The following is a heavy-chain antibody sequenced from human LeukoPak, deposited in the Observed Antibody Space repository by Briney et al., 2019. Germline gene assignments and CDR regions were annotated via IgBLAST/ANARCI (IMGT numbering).Heavy chain of an antibody. Sequence: SETLSLTCTVSGGSISSYYWSWIRQPPGKGLEWIGYIYYSGSTNYNPSLKSRVTMSVDTSKNQFSLKLSSVTAADTAVYYCARHSTTWTPFDYWGQGTLVTVSS. CDR2: IYYSGST. CDR1: GGSISSYY. D-gene: IGHD2/OR15-2a*01. CDR3: ARHSTTWTPFDY. J-gene: IGHJ4*02. V-gene: IGHV4-59*08.